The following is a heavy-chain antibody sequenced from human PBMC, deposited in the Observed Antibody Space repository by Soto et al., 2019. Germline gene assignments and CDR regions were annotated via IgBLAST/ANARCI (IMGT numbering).Heavy chain of an antibody. CDR3: AKEARGLFITLVRGVTPLSYYGMDV. V-gene: IGHV1-8*01. D-gene: IGHD3-10*01. J-gene: IGHJ6*02. Sequence: ASVKVSCKASGYTFTSYDINWVRQATGQGLEWMGWMNPNSGNTGYAQKFQGRVTMTRNTSISTAYMELSSLRSEDTAVYYCAKEARGLFITLVRGVTPLSYYGMDVWGQGTTVTAP. CDR1: GYTFTSYD. CDR2: MNPNSGNT.